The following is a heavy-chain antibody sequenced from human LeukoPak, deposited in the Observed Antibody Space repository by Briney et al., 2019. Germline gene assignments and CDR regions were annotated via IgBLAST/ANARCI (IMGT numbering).Heavy chain of an antibody. J-gene: IGHJ3*02. CDR1: GFTFSSYA. CDR2: ISGSGGST. CDR3: AKDTSYYDFWSGYYPLDAFDI. V-gene: IGHV3-23*01. Sequence: GGSLRLSCAASGFTFSSYAMSWVRQAPGKGLEWVSVISGSGGSTYYADSVKGWFTISRDNSKNTLYLQMNSLKAEDTAVYYCAKDTSYYDFWSGYYPLDAFDIWGQGTMVSVSS. D-gene: IGHD3-3*01.